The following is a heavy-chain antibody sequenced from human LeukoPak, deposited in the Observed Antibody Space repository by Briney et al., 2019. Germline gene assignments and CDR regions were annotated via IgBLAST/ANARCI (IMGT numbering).Heavy chain of an antibody. J-gene: IGHJ4*02. Sequence: SETLSLTCAVSGGSISSSNWWSWVRQPPGKGLEWIGEIYHSGSTNYNPSLKSRVTISVDKSKNQFSLKLSSVTAADTAVYYCAREARPYGTRFFDYWGQGTLVTVSS. CDR2: IYHSGST. CDR1: GGSISSSNW. D-gene: IGHD1/OR15-1a*01. CDR3: AREARPYGTRFFDY. V-gene: IGHV4-4*02.